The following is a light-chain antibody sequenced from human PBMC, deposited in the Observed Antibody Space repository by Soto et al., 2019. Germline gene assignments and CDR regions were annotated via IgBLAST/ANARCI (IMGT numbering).Light chain of an antibody. V-gene: IGKV1-9*01. CDR1: QGISSY. CDR3: QQLNSYLL. Sequence: DIQLTQSPSFLYASVGDRVTITCRASQGISSYLAWYQQKPGKAPKLLIYAASTLQSGVPSRFSGSGSATEFTLTISSLQPEDFATYYCQQLNSYLLFGGGTKVEIK. CDR2: AAS. J-gene: IGKJ4*01.